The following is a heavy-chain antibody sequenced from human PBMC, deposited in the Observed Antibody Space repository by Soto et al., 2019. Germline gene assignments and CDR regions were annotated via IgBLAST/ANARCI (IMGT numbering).Heavy chain of an antibody. CDR2: ISYDGSNK. J-gene: IGHJ3*02. CDR3: AKDLEHIVVVGDAFDI. V-gene: IGHV3-30*18. Sequence: QVQLVESGGGVVQPGRSPRLSCAASGFTFSSYGMHWVRQAPGKGLEWVAVISYDGSNKYYADSVKGRFTISRDNSKNTLYLQMNSLRAEDTAVYYCAKDLEHIVVVGDAFDIWGQGTMVTVSS. CDR1: GFTFSSYG. D-gene: IGHD2-21*01.